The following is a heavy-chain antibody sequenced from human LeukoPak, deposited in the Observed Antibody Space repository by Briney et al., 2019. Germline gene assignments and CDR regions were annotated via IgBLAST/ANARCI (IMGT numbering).Heavy chain of an antibody. V-gene: IGHV4-4*02. CDR1: GGSISSSNW. CDR3: ARDLCSGGSCYSDYYYGMDV. Sequence: PSGTLSLTCAVSGGSISSSNWWSWVRQPPGKGLEWIGEIYHSGSTNYNPSLKSRVTISVDRSKNQFSLKLSSVTAADTAVYYCARDLCSGGSCYSDYYYGMDVWGQGTTVTVSS. D-gene: IGHD2-15*01. CDR2: IYHSGST. J-gene: IGHJ6*02.